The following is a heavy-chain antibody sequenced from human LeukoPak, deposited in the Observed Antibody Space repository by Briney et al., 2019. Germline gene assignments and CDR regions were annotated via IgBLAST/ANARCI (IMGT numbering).Heavy chain of an antibody. D-gene: IGHD3-3*01. Sequence: ASVKVSCKASGYTFTSYYMHWVRQAPGQGLEWMGIINPSGGSTSYAQKFQGRVTMTRDTSTSTVYMELSSLRAEDTAVYYCAKTTYYDFRSDYPEYYFDYWGQGTLVTVSS. CDR3: AKTTYYDFRSDYPEYYFDY. V-gene: IGHV1-46*01. CDR1: GYTFTSYY. J-gene: IGHJ4*02. CDR2: INPSGGST.